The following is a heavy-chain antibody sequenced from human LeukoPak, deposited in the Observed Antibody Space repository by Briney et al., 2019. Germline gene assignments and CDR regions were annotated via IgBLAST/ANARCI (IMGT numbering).Heavy chain of an antibody. J-gene: IGHJ5*02. CDR2: ISYDGSNK. Sequence: GGSLRLSCAASGCTFSSYAMHWVRQAPGKGLEWVAVISYDGSNKYYADSVRGRFTISRDIPKHTLYRQRNSLRAEDTAVYYCARVRAKAQNWFDPWGQGTLVTVSS. V-gene: IGHV3-30-3*01. CDR1: GCTFSSYA. D-gene: IGHD6-6*01. CDR3: ARVRAKAQNWFDP.